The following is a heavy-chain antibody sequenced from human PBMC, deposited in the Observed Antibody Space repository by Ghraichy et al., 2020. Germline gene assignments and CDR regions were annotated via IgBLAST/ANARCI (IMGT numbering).Heavy chain of an antibody. V-gene: IGHV4-59*02. CDR1: GGSVSIYY. CDR2: IYHSGST. CDR3: ARRMRPTHSFDQ. J-gene: IGHJ4*02. D-gene: IGHD2-15*01. Sequence: SETLSLTCTVSGGSVSIYYWSWIRQPPGKGLEWIGYIYHSGSTSYNPSLKSRVTISVDTPKNQFSLNLSSVTAADTAVYYCARRMRPTHSFDQWGQGTLVTVSS.